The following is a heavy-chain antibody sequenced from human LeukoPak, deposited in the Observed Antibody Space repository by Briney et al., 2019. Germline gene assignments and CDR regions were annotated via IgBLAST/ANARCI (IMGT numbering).Heavy chain of an antibody. V-gene: IGHV3-53*01. Sequence: GGSLRLSCTVSGFTVSSNSMSWVRQAPGKGLEWVSVIYSGGSTDYADSVKGRLTISRDNSKNTLYLQMNSLRAEDTAVYYCARVVDHDYGDYYLDYWGQGTLVTVSS. CDR3: ARVVDHDYGDYYLDY. D-gene: IGHD4-17*01. CDR1: GFTVSSNS. J-gene: IGHJ4*02. CDR2: IYSGGST.